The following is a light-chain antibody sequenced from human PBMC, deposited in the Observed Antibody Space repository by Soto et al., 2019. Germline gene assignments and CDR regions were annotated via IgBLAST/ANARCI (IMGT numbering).Light chain of an antibody. CDR3: QQYYSTPPT. V-gene: IGKV4-1*01. J-gene: IGKJ5*01. CDR1: QNILFNSDNKNY. Sequence: DIVMTQSPDSLAVSLGERATINCKSSQNILFNSDNKNYFAWYQQKPGQPPKLLIYWASTRESGVPDRFSGSGSGTDFTLTISSLQAEDVAVYYCQQYYSTPPTFGQGTQLEIK. CDR2: WAS.